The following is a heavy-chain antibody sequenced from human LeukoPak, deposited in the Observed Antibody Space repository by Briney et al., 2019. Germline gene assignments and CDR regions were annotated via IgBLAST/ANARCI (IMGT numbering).Heavy chain of an antibody. CDR1: GFTFSSYS. J-gene: IGHJ3*02. Sequence: EGSLRLSCAASGFTFSSYSMNWVRQAPGKGLEWVSSISSSSSYIYYADSVKGRFTISRDNAKNSLYLQMNSLRAEDTAVYYCARDRSRGPYSSGWDDAFDIWGQGTMVTVSS. D-gene: IGHD6-19*01. CDR3: ARDRSRGPYSSGWDDAFDI. CDR2: ISSSSSYI. V-gene: IGHV3-21*01.